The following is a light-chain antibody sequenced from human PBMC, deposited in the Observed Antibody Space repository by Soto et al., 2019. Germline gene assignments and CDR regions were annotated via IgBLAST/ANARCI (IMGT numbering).Light chain of an antibody. J-gene: IGLJ1*01. CDR2: DVN. Sequence: QSVLTQPASVSGSPGQSITISCAGTSSDVGAYNYVSWYQHHPGKAPKLMIYDVNNRPSGDSNRSSGSKSGNTASLTISGLQAEDEADYYCSSWTSGATYVFGSGTKATVL. CDR3: SSWTSGATYV. CDR1: SSDVGAYNY. V-gene: IGLV2-14*03.